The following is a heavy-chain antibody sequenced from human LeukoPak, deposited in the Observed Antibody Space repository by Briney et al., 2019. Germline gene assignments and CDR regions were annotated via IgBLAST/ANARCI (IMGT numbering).Heavy chain of an antibody. V-gene: IGHV4-59*10. D-gene: IGHD2-21*02. CDR1: GGSFSGYY. CDR3: ARAGVAYCGGDCYFDY. CDR2: IYTSGST. Sequence: KTSETLSLTCAVYGGSFSGYYWSWIRQPAGKGLEWIGRIYTSGSTNYNPSLKSRVTISVDTSKNQFSLKLSSVTAADTAVYYCARAGVAYCGGDCYFDYWGQGTLVTVSS. J-gene: IGHJ4*02.